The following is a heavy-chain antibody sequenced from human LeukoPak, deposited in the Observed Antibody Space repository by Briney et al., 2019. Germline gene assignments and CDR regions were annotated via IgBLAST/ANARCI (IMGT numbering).Heavy chain of an antibody. V-gene: IGHV4-34*01. Sequence: SETLSLTCAVYGGSFSGYYWSWIRQPPGKGLEWIGEINHSGSTNYNPSLKSRVTISVDTSKNQFSLKLSSVTAADTAVYYCARGWQWLVRGRIYFDYWGQGTLVTVSS. CDR2: INHSGST. CDR3: ARGWQWLVRGRIYFDY. D-gene: IGHD6-19*01. J-gene: IGHJ4*02. CDR1: GGSFSGYY.